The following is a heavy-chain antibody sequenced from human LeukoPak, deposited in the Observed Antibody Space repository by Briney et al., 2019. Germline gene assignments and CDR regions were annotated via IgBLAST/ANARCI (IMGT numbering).Heavy chain of an antibody. V-gene: IGHV1-8*03. Sequence: ASGKVSCKASGYSFTSYDIKWVRQATGQGLEWVGWMNPNSGNTGYAQKFQGRVTITRNTSISTAYMELSSLRSEDTAVYYCARGGIAARPYYYYYMDVWGKGTTVTVSS. CDR2: MNPNSGNT. CDR3: ARGGIAARPYYYYYMDV. D-gene: IGHD6-6*01. J-gene: IGHJ6*03. CDR1: GYSFTSYD.